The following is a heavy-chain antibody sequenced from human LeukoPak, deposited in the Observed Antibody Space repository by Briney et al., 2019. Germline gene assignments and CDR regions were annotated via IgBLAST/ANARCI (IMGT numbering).Heavy chain of an antibody. V-gene: IGHV4-34*01. CDR2: INHSGST. CDR3: ARGVAAAGIWFDP. J-gene: IGHJ5*02. CDR1: GGSFSGYY. Sequence: PSETLSLTCAVYGGSFSGYYWSWIRQPPGKGLEWIGEINHSGSTNYNPSLKSRVTISADTSKNQFSLKLSSVTAADTAVYYCARGVAAAGIWFDPWGQGTLVTVSS. D-gene: IGHD6-13*01.